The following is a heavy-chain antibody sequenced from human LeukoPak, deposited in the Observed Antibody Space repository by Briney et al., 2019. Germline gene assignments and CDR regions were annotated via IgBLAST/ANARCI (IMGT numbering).Heavy chain of an antibody. CDR3: ARDVGGSYAGDAFDI. V-gene: IGHV4-31*03. CDR2: IDYSGTT. D-gene: IGHD1-26*01. Sequence: SETLSLTCTVSGGSISSGDYYWTWLRQHPGKGLEWIGYIDYSGTTYNPSLKSRGTISIDTSKKQFSLKLSSVTAADTAVYYCARDVGGSYAGDAFDIWGQGMMVIVSS. J-gene: IGHJ3*02. CDR1: GGSISSGDYY.